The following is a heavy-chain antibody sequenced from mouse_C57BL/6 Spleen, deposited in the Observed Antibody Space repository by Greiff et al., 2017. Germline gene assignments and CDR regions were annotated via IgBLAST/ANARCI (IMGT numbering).Heavy chain of an antibody. CDR1: GYTFTSYW. Sequence: QVHVKQPGAELVRPGSSVKLSCKASGYTFTSYWMDWVKQRPGQGLEWIGNIYPSDSETHYNQKFKDKATLTVDKSSSTAYMQLSSLTSEDSAVYYCARSRLYFDYWGQGTTLTVSS. CDR3: ARSRLYFDY. CDR2: IYPSDSET. D-gene: IGHD3-2*02. J-gene: IGHJ2*01. V-gene: IGHV1-61*01.